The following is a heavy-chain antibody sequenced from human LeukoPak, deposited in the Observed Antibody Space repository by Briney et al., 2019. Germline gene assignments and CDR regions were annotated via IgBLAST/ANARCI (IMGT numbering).Heavy chain of an antibody. J-gene: IGHJ4*02. CDR1: GYSFASYW. CDR3: ARHGQFSNAIDY. Sequence: GESLNFSCEGSGYSFASYWIGWVRQMPGKGLEWMGIIYPGDSHTRYSPSFQGQVTISADKSNNTAYLQWSSLMASDTALYYCARHGQFSNAIDYWGQGTLVTVSS. CDR2: IYPGDSHT. D-gene: IGHD5-24*01. V-gene: IGHV5-51*01.